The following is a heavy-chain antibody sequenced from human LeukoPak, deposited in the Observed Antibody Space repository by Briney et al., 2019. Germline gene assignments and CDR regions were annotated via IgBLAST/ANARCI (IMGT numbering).Heavy chain of an antibody. Sequence: SGTLSLTCAVSGGSISSSNWWSWVRQPPGKGLEWIGEIYHSGSTHYNPSLKSRVTISVDKSKNQFSLKLSSVTAADTAVYYCARIWGEVGATLNTWGQGTLVTVFS. V-gene: IGHV4-4*02. CDR3: ARIWGEVGATLNT. CDR2: IYHSGST. D-gene: IGHD1-26*01. J-gene: IGHJ5*02. CDR1: GGSISSSNW.